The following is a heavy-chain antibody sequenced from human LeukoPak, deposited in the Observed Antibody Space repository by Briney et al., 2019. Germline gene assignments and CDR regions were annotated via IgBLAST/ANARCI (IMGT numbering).Heavy chain of an antibody. D-gene: IGHD5-12*01. CDR1: GCSISGYF. CDR3: ARGTEKTRISGYYSFDH. Sequence: SETLSLTCTVSGCSISGYFWNWIRQPAGKELEWIGRINRGGSAYYNPSLESRVTISLATFNNPCSLKVTSVTAADPAVYYCARGTEKTRISGYYSFDHWGRGLLVTVSS. CDR2: INRGGSA. V-gene: IGHV4-4*07. J-gene: IGHJ4*02.